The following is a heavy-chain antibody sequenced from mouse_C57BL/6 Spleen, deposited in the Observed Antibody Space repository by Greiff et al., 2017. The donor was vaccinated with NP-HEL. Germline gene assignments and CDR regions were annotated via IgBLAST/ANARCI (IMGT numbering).Heavy chain of an antibody. CDR3: ARPYYDYAYYFDY. CDR2: ISDGGSYT. V-gene: IGHV5-4*01. D-gene: IGHD2-4*01. J-gene: IGHJ2*01. Sequence: DVHLVESGGGLVKPGVSLKLSCAASGFTFSSYAMSWVRQTPEKRLEWVATISDGGSYTYYPDNVKGRFTISRDNAKNNLYLQMGHLKSEDTAMYYCARPYYDYAYYFDYWGQGTTLTVSS. CDR1: GFTFSSYA.